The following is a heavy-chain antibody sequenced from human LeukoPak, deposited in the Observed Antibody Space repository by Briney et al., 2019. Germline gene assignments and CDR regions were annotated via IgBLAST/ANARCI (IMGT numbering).Heavy chain of an antibody. D-gene: IGHD4-17*01. V-gene: IGHV1-24*01. J-gene: IGHJ5*02. CDR1: GYTLTELS. Sequence: ASVKVSCKVSGYTLTELSMHRVRQAPGEGLEWMGGFDPEDGETIYAQKFQGRVTMTEDTSTDTAYMELSSLRSEDTAVYYCATDPPDYGDYGFDPWGQGTLVTVSS. CDR3: ATDPPDYGDYGFDP. CDR2: FDPEDGET.